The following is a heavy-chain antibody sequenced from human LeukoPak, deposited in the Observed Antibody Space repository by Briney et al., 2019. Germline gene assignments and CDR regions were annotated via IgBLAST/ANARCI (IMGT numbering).Heavy chain of an antibody. V-gene: IGHV3-23*01. CDR1: GFTFSGYA. D-gene: IGHD1-26*01. CDR3: AKIRVGATSQFDY. J-gene: IGHJ4*02. Sequence: GGSLRLSCAASGFTFSGYAMSWFRQAPGKGLEWVSAISGSGGSTYYADSVKGRFTISRDNSKNTLYLQMNSLRAEDTAVYYCAKIRVGATSQFDYWGQGTLVTVSS. CDR2: ISGSGGST.